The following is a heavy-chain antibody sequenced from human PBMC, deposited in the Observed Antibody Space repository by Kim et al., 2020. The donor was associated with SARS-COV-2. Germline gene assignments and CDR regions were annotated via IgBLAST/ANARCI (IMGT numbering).Heavy chain of an antibody. D-gene: IGHD2-21*02. CDR2: IWYDGSKK. Sequence: GGSLRLSCAASGFSFSSYGLHWVRQAPAKGLEWLAVIWYDGSKKDYADSVKGRFTISRDNSENTVYLHMNSLRGDDTAVYYCARDGGGGDWKRFDPWGQG. CDR1: GFSFSSYG. V-gene: IGHV3-33*01. CDR3: ARDGGGGDWKRFDP. J-gene: IGHJ5*02.